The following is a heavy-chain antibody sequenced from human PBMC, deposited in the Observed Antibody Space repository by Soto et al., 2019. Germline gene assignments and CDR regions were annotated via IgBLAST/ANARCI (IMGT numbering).Heavy chain of an antibody. J-gene: IGHJ5*02. CDR3: ARAITHNWFDP. V-gene: IGHV3-21*01. Sequence: PGGSLRLSCAASGFTFSSYSMNWVRQAPGKGLEWVSSISSSSSYIYYADSVQGRFTISRDNAKNSLYLQMNSLRAEDTAVYYCARAITHNWFDPWGQGTLVTVSS. CDR1: GFTFSSYS. CDR2: ISSSSSYI.